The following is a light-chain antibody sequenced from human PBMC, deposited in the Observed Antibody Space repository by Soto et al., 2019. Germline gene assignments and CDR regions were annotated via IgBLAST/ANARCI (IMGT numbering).Light chain of an antibody. J-gene: IGKJ1*01. CDR2: DAY. Sequence: QMTQSPSTLSGSVGARVTVTCRASQSISSWLAWYQQKPGKAPKLMIYDAYSLDSGVQSRFSGSGSGKEFTLTIRSMQTDDFANYYCQKYNSYSRTCGQGPTGDIK. CDR1: QSISSW. V-gene: IGKV1-5*01. CDR3: QKYNSYSRT.